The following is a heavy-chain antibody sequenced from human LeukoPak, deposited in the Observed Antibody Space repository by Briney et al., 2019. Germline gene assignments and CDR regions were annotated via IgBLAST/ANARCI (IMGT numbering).Heavy chain of an antibody. CDR3: ATYRQVMLPFES. Sequence: PGGSLRLSCAASGFTFSSYSMNWVRQAPGKGLEWVSHISSSSSTIYYADSVKGRFTISRDNAKNSLYLQMNSLRAEDTAIYYCATYRQVMLPFESWGQGTLVTVSS. J-gene: IGHJ4*02. V-gene: IGHV3-48*01. CDR1: GFTFSSYS. CDR2: ISSSSSTI. D-gene: IGHD5-18*01.